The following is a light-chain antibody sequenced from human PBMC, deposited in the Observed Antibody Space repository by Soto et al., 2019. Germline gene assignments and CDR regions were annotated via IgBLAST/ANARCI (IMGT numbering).Light chain of an antibody. V-gene: IGLV2-14*01. CDR1: SSDVGAYTY. CDR3: SSYTTSNTLV. J-gene: IGLJ2*01. Sequence: QYALTQPASESGSPGQSITISCTGTSSDVGAYTYVSWYQQHPGKAPKLMIFEVSDRPSGVSNRFSGSKSGNTASLTISGLQAEDEADYYCSSYTTSNTLVFGGGTKLTVL. CDR2: EVS.